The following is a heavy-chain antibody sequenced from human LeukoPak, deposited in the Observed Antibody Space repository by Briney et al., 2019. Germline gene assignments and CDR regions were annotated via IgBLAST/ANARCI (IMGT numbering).Heavy chain of an antibody. CDR1: GFTLSSYA. J-gene: IGHJ3*02. V-gene: IGHV3-30-3*01. CDR2: ISYDGSNK. Sequence: GGSLRLSCAASGFTLSSYAMHLVRQATGKGLEWVAVISYDGSNKYYADSVKGRFTISRDNSKNTLYLQMNSLRAEDTAVYYCARAGLGYYGSGSYYRGHDAFDIWGQGTMVTVSS. CDR3: ARAGLGYYGSGSYYRGHDAFDI. D-gene: IGHD3-10*01.